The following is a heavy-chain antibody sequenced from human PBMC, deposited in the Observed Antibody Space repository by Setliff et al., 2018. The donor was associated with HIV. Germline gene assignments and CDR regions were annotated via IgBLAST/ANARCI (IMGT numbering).Heavy chain of an antibody. CDR1: GGSFSGYY. V-gene: IGHV4-59*10. CDR2: IYTSGST. J-gene: IGHJ3*02. D-gene: IGHD3-22*01. Sequence: PSETLSLTCAVYGGSFSGYYWSWIRQPAGKGLEWIGHIYTSGSTNYNPSLKSRVTISVDMSKNQFSLKLNSVTAADTAVYHCARGDTYYHDSSGYVKSALDCFDIWGQGTMVTVS. CDR3: ARGDTYYHDSSGYVKSALDCFDI.